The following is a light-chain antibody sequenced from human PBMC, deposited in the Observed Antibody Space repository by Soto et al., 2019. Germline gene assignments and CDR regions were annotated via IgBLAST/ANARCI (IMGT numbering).Light chain of an antibody. J-gene: IGKJ2*01. CDR2: GAS. V-gene: IGKV3-15*01. Sequence: EIVMTQSPATLSLSPGERATLSCRASQSVSSNLAWYQQKPGQAPRLLIYGASTRATGIPARFSGSGSGTEFTLTISSLQSEDFAVYYCQQYFNWPPYTFGQGTKLEI. CDR1: QSVSSN. CDR3: QQYFNWPPYT.